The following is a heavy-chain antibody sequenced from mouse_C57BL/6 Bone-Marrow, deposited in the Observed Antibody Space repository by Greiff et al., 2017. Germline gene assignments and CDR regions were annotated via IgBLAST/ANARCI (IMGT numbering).Heavy chain of an antibody. D-gene: IGHD2-10*01. V-gene: IGHV1-15*01. CDR3: TSSYYDYY. CDR1: GYTFTAYE. J-gene: IGHJ2*01. Sequence: QVQLQQSGAELVRPGASVTLSCKASGYTFTAYEMHWVKQTPVHGLEWIGAIDPETGGTAYNQKFKGKAILTADKSSSTAYMVLRSLTSEDSAVYYCTSSYYDYYWGQGTTLTVSS. CDR2: IDPETGGT.